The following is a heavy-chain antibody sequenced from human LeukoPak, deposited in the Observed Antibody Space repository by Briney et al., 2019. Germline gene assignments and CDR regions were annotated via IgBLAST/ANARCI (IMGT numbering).Heavy chain of an antibody. CDR2: IIPIFGTA. CDR3: ASGTWVLYYFDY. D-gene: IGHD3-10*01. CDR1: GGTFSSYA. J-gene: IGHJ4*02. Sequence: GASVKVSRTASGGTFSSYAIGWVRQAPGQGLEWMGGIIPIFGTANYAQKFQGRVTITADESTSTAYMELSSLRSEDTAVYYCASGTWVLYYFDYWGQGTLVTVSS. V-gene: IGHV1-69*01.